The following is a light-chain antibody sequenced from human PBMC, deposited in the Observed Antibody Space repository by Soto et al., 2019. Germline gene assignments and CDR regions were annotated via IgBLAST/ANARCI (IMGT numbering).Light chain of an antibody. CDR2: DAS. CDR3: QQRQYWPPIT. CDR1: QTVRNNY. V-gene: IGKV3D-20*02. Sequence: EIVLTQSPGTLSLSPGERATLSCRAIQTVRNNYLAWYQQKPGQAPRLLIYDASSRATGIPDRFSGGGSGTDFTLTISSLEPEDFAIYYCQQRQYWPPITFGQGTRLEIK. J-gene: IGKJ5*01.